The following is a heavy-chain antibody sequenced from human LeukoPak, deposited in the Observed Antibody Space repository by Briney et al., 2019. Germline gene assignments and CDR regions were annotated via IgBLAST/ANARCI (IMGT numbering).Heavy chain of an antibody. CDR2: ISYDGSNK. J-gene: IGHJ4*02. CDR3: ARDGISVITMGLLFDY. Sequence: PGRSLRLSCAASGFTFSSYAMHWVRQAPGKGLEWVAVISYDGSNKYYADSVKGRFTISRDNSKNTLYLQMNSLRAEDTAVYYCARDGISVITMGLLFDYWGQGTLVTVSS. V-gene: IGHV3-30-3*01. CDR1: GFTFSSYA. D-gene: IGHD3-10*01.